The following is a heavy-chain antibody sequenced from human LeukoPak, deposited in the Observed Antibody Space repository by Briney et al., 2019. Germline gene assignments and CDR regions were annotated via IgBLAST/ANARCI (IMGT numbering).Heavy chain of an antibody. D-gene: IGHD3-3*01. CDR1: GGSISSGGYY. Sequence: SETLSLTCTVSGGSISSGGYYWSWIRQHPGKGLEWIGYIYYSGSTYYNPSLKSRVTISVDTSKNQFSLKLSSVTAADTAVYYCARGRWSSPYYFDYWGQGTLSPSPQ. CDR3: ARGRWSSPYYFDY. CDR2: IYYSGST. J-gene: IGHJ4*02. V-gene: IGHV4-31*03.